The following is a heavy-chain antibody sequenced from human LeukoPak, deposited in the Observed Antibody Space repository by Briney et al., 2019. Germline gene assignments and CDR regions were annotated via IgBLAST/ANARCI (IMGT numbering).Heavy chain of an antibody. J-gene: IGHJ4*02. CDR2: ISWNSGSI. CDR3: AKALNYYGYWGFDY. CDR1: GFTFDDYA. Sequence: PGRSLRLSCAASGFTFDDYAMHWVRQAPGKGLEWVSGISWNSGSIGYADSVKGRFTISRDNAKNSLYLQMNSLRAEDTALYYCAKALNYYGYWGFDYWGQGTLVTVSS. D-gene: IGHD3-3*01. V-gene: IGHV3-9*01.